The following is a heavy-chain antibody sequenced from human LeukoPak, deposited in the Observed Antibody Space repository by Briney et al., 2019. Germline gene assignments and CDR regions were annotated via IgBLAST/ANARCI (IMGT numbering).Heavy chain of an antibody. CDR2: ISGSGGST. V-gene: IGHV3-23*01. J-gene: IGHJ6*02. CDR1: GFTFSNNA. Sequence: PGGSLRLSCAASGFTFSNNALSWVRQAPGKGLEWVSVISGSGGSTYYADSVKGRFTISRDNSKNTLYLQMDSLRAGDTAVYYCAKDSLGYYGMDVWGQGTTVTVSS. D-gene: IGHD7-27*01. CDR3: AKDSLGYYGMDV.